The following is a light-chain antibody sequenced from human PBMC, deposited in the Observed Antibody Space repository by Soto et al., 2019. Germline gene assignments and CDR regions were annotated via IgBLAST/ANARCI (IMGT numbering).Light chain of an antibody. Sequence: EVVLTQSPGTLSLSPGERATLSCRASQSVSNNYLAWYQQKPGQAPRLLIFGSSDSATGIPDRFSGSGSGTDFTLTISRLEPEDFAMYYCQQYGSSPPYTFGLGTKLEIK. V-gene: IGKV3-20*01. CDR1: QSVSNNY. J-gene: IGKJ2*01. CDR3: QQYGSSPPYT. CDR2: GSS.